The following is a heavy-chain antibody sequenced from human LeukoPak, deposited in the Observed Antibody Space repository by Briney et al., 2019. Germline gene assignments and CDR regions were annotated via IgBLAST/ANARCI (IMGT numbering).Heavy chain of an antibody. J-gene: IGHJ4*02. CDR3: ARRAGTYSHPYDY. D-gene: IGHD6-19*01. V-gene: IGHV3-53*01. Sequence: GGSLRLACTVSGFTVSSNSMSWVRQAPGKGLEWVSFIYSGSTHYSDSVKGRFTISRDNSKNTLYLQMNSLRAEDTAVYYCARRAGTYSHPYDYWGQGTLVTVSS. CDR1: GFTVSSNS. CDR2: IYSGST.